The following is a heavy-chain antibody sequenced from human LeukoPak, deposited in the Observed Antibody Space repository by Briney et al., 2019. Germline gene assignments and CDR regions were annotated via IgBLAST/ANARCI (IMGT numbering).Heavy chain of an antibody. J-gene: IGHJ4*02. CDR1: GGSFSGYY. V-gene: IGHV4-34*01. CDR2: INHSGST. Sequence: SSETLSLTCAVYGGSFSGYYWSWIRQPPGKGLEWIGEINHSGSTNYNPSLKSRVTISVDTSKNQFSLKLSSVTAADTAVYYCARGGYSYVVDYWGQGTLGTVSS. CDR3: ARGGYSYVVDY. D-gene: IGHD5-18*01.